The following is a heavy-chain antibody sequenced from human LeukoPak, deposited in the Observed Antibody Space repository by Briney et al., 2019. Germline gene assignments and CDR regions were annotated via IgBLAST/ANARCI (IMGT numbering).Heavy chain of an antibody. J-gene: IGHJ4*02. Sequence: GGSLRLSCAASGLTVSSYYMSWVRQAPGKGLEWVSVVHSIGTTSYADSVKGRFTISRDNSKNTLYLQMNSLRAEDTAVYYCARHVYSGNYHVGESDYWGQGTLVTVS. D-gene: IGHD1-26*01. V-gene: IGHV3-53*01. CDR2: VHSIGTT. CDR3: ARHVYSGNYHVGESDY. CDR1: GLTVSSYY.